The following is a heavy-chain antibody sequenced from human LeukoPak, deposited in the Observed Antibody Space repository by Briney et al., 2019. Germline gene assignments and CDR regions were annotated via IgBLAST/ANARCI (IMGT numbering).Heavy chain of an antibody. D-gene: IGHD2-2*01. V-gene: IGHV3-33*01. J-gene: IGHJ6*02. CDR2: IWYDGSNK. Sequence: GGSLRLSCAASGFTFSSYGMHWVRQAPGKGLEWVAVIWYDGSNKYYADSVKGRFTISRDNSKNTLYLQMNSLRAEDTAVYYCARGLEDCSSTSCFDYYGMDVWGQGATVTVSS. CDR1: GFTFSSYG. CDR3: ARGLEDCSSTSCFDYYGMDV.